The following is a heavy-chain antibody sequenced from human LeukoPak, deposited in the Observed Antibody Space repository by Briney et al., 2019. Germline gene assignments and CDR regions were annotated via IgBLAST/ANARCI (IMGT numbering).Heavy chain of an antibody. CDR1: GGSISSSNW. CDR2: IYHSGST. D-gene: IGHD6-13*01. J-gene: IGHJ4*02. CDR3: ARAGQQLATGAFDY. Sequence: SETLSLTCAVSGGSISSSNWWSWVRQPPGKGLEWIGEIYHSGSTNYNPSLKSRVTISVDKSKNQFSLKLSSVTAADTAVYYCARAGQQLATGAFDYWGQGTLVTVSS. V-gene: IGHV4-4*02.